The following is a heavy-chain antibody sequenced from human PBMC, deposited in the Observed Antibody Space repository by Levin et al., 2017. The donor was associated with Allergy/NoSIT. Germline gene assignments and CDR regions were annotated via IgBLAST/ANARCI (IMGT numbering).Heavy chain of an antibody. Sequence: GGSLRLSCAASGFTFSDYYMSWIRQAPGKGLEWVSYISSSSSYTNYADSVKGRFTISRDNAKNSLYLQMNSLRAEDTAVYYCARGWGAPGAFDIWGQGTMVTVSS. V-gene: IGHV3-11*03. D-gene: IGHD3-16*01. CDR1: GFTFSDYY. CDR2: ISSSSSYT. J-gene: IGHJ3*02. CDR3: ARGWGAPGAFDI.